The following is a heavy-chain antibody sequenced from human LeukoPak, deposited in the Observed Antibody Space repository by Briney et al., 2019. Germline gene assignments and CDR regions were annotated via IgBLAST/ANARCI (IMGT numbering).Heavy chain of an antibody. J-gene: IGHJ4*02. V-gene: IGHV3-23*01. CDR3: AKDSGSFDF. Sequence: GGSLRLSCAASGFTFSSYEMNWVRQAPGKGLEWVSAISDSGANTYYADSVKGRFTVSRDNSKNTLYLQMNSLRAEDTAVYYCAKDSGSFDFWGQGTLVTVSS. CDR1: GFTFSSYE. CDR2: ISDSGANT. D-gene: IGHD1-26*01.